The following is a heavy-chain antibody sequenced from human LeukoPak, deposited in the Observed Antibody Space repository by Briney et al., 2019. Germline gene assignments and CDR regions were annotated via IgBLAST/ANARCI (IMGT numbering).Heavy chain of an antibody. Sequence: SETLSLACAVYGGSFCGYYWSWIRQPPGKGLEWIGEINHSGSTNYNPSLKSRVTISVDTSKNQFSLKLSSVTAADTAVYYCARGPFGVVTRNWFGPWGQGTLVTVSS. V-gene: IGHV4-34*01. CDR2: INHSGST. CDR3: ARGPFGVVTRNWFGP. CDR1: GGSFCGYY. D-gene: IGHD3-3*01. J-gene: IGHJ5*02.